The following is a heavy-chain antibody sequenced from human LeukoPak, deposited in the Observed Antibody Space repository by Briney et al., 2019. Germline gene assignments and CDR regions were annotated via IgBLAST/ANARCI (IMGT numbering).Heavy chain of an antibody. V-gene: IGHV3-30*18. Sequence: GGSLRLSCAASGFTFSSSGMHWVRQAPGKGLEWVAVISYDGSNKYYADSVKGRFTISRDNSKNTPYLQMNSLRAEDTAVYYCAKSARSYSSGWYVSLDWFDPWGQGTLVTVSS. CDR1: GFTFSSSG. J-gene: IGHJ5*02. CDR3: AKSARSYSSGWYVSLDWFDP. D-gene: IGHD6-19*01. CDR2: ISYDGSNK.